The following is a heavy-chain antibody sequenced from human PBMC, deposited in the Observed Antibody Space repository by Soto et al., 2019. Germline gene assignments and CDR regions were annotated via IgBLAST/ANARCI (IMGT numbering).Heavy chain of an antibody. V-gene: IGHV4-59*08. CDR2: IYFNGST. Sequence: QVQLQESGPGLVKPSETLSLTSTVSGDSIIPYYWSWIRQPPGKGLEWIGYIYFNGSTNYNPSLKSRVTISVDTSKNQFSLKLSSVTATDPAVYYCARGRVGELFQPYYFDYWGQGTLVPVSS. CDR3: ARGRVGELFQPYYFDY. CDR1: GDSIIPYY. J-gene: IGHJ4*02. D-gene: IGHD3-10*01.